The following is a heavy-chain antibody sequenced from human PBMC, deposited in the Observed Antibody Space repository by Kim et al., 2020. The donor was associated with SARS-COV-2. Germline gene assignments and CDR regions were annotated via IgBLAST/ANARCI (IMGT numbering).Heavy chain of an antibody. D-gene: IGHD1-7*01. J-gene: IGHJ4*02. CDR1: GNTFAGYY. CDR3: ASDHTPTYNWNSLYYFDY. V-gene: IGHV1-2*06. Sequence: ASVKVSCKASGNTFAGYYMHWVRQAPGQGLEWMGRINPNSGGTNYAQKFQGRVTMTRDTSISTAYMELSRLTSDDTAVYYCASDHTPTYNWNSLYYFDYWGQGTLVTVSS. CDR2: INPNSGGT.